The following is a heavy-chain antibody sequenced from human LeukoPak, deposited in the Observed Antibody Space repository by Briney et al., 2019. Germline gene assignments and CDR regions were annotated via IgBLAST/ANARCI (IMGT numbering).Heavy chain of an antibody. CDR3: ARDGYGLGIYYDRFDS. CDR1: GFTFSSYW. CDR2: IKQDGSEK. Sequence: GGSLRLSCAASGFTFSSYWMSWVRQAPGKGLEWVANIKQDGSEKDYVDSVKGRFTISRDNARKLLFQQMNSLRAEDTALYYCARDGYGLGIYYDRFDSWGQGTPVTVSS. D-gene: IGHD3-16*01. V-gene: IGHV3-7*01. J-gene: IGHJ4*02.